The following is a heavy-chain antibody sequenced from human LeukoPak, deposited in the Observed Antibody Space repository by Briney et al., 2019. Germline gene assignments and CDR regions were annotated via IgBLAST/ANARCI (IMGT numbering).Heavy chain of an antibody. Sequence: ASVKVSCKATGYIFTDYAIHWLRQAPGQRPEWMGWMNGGNGNTKYSQKFQGRITLIRDTSAATAYMELSSLRHDDLAVYYCARGRGTSGSNRDFYYYYYMDVWGKGTTVTVSS. CDR3: ARGRGTSGSNRDFYYYYYMDV. CDR1: GYIFTDYA. J-gene: IGHJ6*03. D-gene: IGHD2-15*01. CDR2: MNGGNGNT. V-gene: IGHV1-3*01.